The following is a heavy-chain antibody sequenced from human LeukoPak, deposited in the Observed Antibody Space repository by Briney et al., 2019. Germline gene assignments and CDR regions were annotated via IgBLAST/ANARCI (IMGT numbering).Heavy chain of an antibody. Sequence: PSETLSLTCTVSGDSMSIRNYYWAWIRQPPGKGLEWIGSFYYTGSAYYNPSLKSRVTISIDMSKNQFSLKLSAVTAADTAVYYCASPEGFTSKLDYWGQGTLVTVSS. J-gene: IGHJ4*02. D-gene: IGHD2-15*01. CDR1: GDSMSIRNYY. V-gene: IGHV4-39*01. CDR3: ASPEGFTSKLDY. CDR2: FYYTGSA.